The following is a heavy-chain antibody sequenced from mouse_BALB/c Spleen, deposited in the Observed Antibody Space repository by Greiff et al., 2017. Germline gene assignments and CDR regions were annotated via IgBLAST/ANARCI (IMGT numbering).Heavy chain of an antibody. V-gene: IGHV14-1*02. CDR3: ARSGVANPFAY. Sequence: EVQLVESGAELVRPGALVKLSCKASGFNIKDYYMHWVKQRPEQGLEWIGWIDPENGNTIYDPKFQGKASITADTSSNTAYLQLSSLTSEDTAVYYCARSGVANPFAYWGQGTLVTVSA. J-gene: IGHJ3*01. D-gene: IGHD1-1*02. CDR2: IDPENGNT. CDR1: GFNIKDYY.